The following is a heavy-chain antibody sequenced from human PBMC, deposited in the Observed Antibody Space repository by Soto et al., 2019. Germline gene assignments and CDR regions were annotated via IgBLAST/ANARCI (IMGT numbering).Heavy chain of an antibody. J-gene: IGHJ4*02. CDR1: GYTFTGYY. CDR2: INPNSGGT. D-gene: IGHD2-8*01. Sequence: ASVKVSCKASGYTFTGYYMHWVRQAPGQGLEWMGWINPNSGGTNYAQKFQGRVTMTRDTSISTAYMELSRLRSDDTAVYYCARKHSYCTNGVCFYYFDYWGQGTLVTVSS. CDR3: ARKHSYCTNGVCFYYFDY. V-gene: IGHV1-2*02.